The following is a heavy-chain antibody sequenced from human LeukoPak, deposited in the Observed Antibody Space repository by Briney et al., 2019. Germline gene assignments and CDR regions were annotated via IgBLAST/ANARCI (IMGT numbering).Heavy chain of an antibody. J-gene: IGHJ4*02. V-gene: IGHV3-53*01. D-gene: IGHD3-9*01. CDR1: GFTVSINY. Sequence: GGSLRLSCAASGFTVSINYMSWVRQAPGEGLEWVSVIYTTAKTFYADSVKGRFSISRDNSKNTVYLQMNSLRAEDTAVYYCAKVSPTGRAFDCWGQGTLVTVSA. CDR3: AKVSPTGRAFDC. CDR2: IYTTAKT.